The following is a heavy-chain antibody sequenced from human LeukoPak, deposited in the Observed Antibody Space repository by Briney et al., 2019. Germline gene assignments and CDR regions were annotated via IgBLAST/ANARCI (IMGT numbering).Heavy chain of an antibody. CDR1: GGSISSGSYY. Sequence: SETLSLTCTVSGGSISSGSYYWSWIRQPAGKGLEWIGRIYSSGSTNYNPPLKTRVTISVDTSNNQFSLKLSSVTDADTAVYYCAREGWVVAAGYYYYMDVWGKGTTVTVSS. CDR3: AREGWVVAAGYYYYMDV. CDR2: IYSSGST. V-gene: IGHV4-61*02. D-gene: IGHD2-15*01. J-gene: IGHJ6*03.